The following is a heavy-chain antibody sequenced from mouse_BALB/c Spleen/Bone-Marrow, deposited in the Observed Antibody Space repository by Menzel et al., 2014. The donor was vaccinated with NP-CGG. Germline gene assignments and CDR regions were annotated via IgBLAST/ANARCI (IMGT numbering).Heavy chain of an antibody. V-gene: IGHV5-12-1*01. Sequence: DVMLLESGGGLVKPGGSLKLSCAASGFAFSSYDMSWVRQTPEKRLEWVAYISSGGGSTYYPDTVKGRFTISRDNAKNTLYLQMSSLKSEDTAMYYCARHKLGRWYFDVWGAGTTVTVSS. D-gene: IGHD4-1*01. J-gene: IGHJ1*01. CDR3: ARHKLGRWYFDV. CDR2: ISSGGGST. CDR1: GFAFSSYD.